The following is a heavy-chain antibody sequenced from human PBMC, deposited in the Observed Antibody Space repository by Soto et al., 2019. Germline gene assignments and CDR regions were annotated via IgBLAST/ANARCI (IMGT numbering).Heavy chain of an antibody. CDR1: GYTFTNFG. Sequence: QVQLVQSGAEVKKPGASVKVSCKTSGYTFTNFGLSWVRQAPGQGLEWMGWISAYNGNTNYAQNFQGRVTMTTDTSTSTAYMQLRSLRSDDTAVYYGARGWTPIDYWGQGTLVTVSS. D-gene: IGHD2-15*01. V-gene: IGHV1-18*01. CDR2: ISAYNGNT. CDR3: ARGWTPIDY. J-gene: IGHJ4*02.